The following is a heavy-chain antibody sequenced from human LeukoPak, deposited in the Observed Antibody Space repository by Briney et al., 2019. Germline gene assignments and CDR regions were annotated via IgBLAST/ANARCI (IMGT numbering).Heavy chain of an antibody. D-gene: IGHD3-22*01. Sequence: PGGSLRLSCAASGFTFNNYALHWVRQAPGKGLEWVAVISYDGSNKNYAGSVKGRFTISRDNSKNTLYLQVNSLRTEDTAVYYCAKDNSYYYDSHFDYWGQGTLVTVSS. CDR3: AKDNSYYYDSHFDY. J-gene: IGHJ4*02. V-gene: IGHV3-30-3*01. CDR2: ISYDGSNK. CDR1: GFTFNNYA.